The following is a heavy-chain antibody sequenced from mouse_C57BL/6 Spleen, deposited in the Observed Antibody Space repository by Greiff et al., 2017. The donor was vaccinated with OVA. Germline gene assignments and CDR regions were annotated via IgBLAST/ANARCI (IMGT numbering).Heavy chain of an antibody. Sequence: QVQLQQPGAELVRPGSSVKLSCKASGYTFTSYWMDWVKQRPGQGLEWIGNIYPSDSETHYNQKFKDKATLTVDKSSSTAYMQLSSLTSEDSAVYYCAREGIYYGNLYYFDYWGQGTTLTVSS. V-gene: IGHV1-61*01. CDR3: AREGIYYGNLYYFDY. D-gene: IGHD2-1*01. CDR1: GYTFTSYW. CDR2: IYPSDSET. J-gene: IGHJ2*01.